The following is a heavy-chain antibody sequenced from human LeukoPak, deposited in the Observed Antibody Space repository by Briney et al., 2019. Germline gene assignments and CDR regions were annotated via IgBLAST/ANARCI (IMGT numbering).Heavy chain of an antibody. CDR1: GFTFSSYG. CDR2: ISYDGSNK. Sequence: GRSLRLSCAASGFTFSSYGMHWVRQAPGKGLEWVAVISYDGSNKYSADSVKGRFTISRDNSKNSLFVQMNSLRAEDTAVYFCAKSRSGSANWALQIFDNWGQGTLVTVSS. CDR3: AKSRSGSANWALQIFDN. D-gene: IGHD1-1*01. J-gene: IGHJ4*02. V-gene: IGHV3-30*18.